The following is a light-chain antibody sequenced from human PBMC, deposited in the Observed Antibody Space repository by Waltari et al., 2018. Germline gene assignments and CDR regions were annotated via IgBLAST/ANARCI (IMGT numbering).Light chain of an antibody. CDR2: WAS. V-gene: IGKV4-1*01. CDR3: QQYFKTPLT. J-gene: IGKJ4*01. Sequence: DIVMTQSPDSLTVSLGERATINCKSSQTLLYSSSNKNYLAWYQQKPRQPPKLRIYWASTRESGVPDRFSGTGSGTDFTLTISRLQAEDVAVYYCQQYFKTPLTFGGGTKVEIK. CDR1: QTLLYSSSNKNY.